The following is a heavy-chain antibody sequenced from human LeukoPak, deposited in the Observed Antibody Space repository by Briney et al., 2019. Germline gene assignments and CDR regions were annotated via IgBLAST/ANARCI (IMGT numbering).Heavy chain of an antibody. J-gene: IGHJ6*02. CDR3: ARGRISHYGMDV. CDR1: GGSFSGYY. V-gene: IGHV4-34*01. Sequence: SETLSLTCAVYGGSFSGYYWSWIRQPPGKGLEWIGVINHSGSTNYNPSLKSRVTISVDTSKNQFSLKLSSVTAADTAVYYCARGRISHYGMDVWGQGTTVTVSS. CDR2: INHSGST.